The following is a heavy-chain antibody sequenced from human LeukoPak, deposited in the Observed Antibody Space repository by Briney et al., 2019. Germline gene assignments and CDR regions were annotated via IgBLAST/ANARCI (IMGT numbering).Heavy chain of an antibody. CDR3: ARDHTVTTSYDY. J-gene: IGHJ4*02. Sequence: GGSLRLSCAASGFTFSSYSMNWVRQAPGKGLEWVSSISSSSSYIYYADSVKGRFTISRDNAKNSLYLQMNSLRAEDTAVYYCARDHTVTTSYDYWGQGTLVTVSS. V-gene: IGHV3-21*01. D-gene: IGHD4-17*01. CDR1: GFTFSSYS. CDR2: ISSSSSYI.